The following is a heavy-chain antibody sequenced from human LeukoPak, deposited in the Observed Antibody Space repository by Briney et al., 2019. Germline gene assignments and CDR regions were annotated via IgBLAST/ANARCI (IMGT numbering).Heavy chain of an antibody. CDR2: ISGSSGST. CDR1: GFTFSSYA. V-gene: IGHV3-23*01. J-gene: IGHJ4*02. Sequence: GGSLRLSCAASGFTFSSYAMSWVRQAPGKGLEWVSAISGSSGSTYYADSVKGRLNISRDNSKNTLYLQMNGLRAEDTAVYYCAKETYGDYSYWGQGTLVTVSS. CDR3: AKETYGDYSY. D-gene: IGHD4-17*01.